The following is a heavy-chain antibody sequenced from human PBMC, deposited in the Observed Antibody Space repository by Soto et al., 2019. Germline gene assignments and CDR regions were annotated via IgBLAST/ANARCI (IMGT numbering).Heavy chain of an antibody. D-gene: IGHD2-2*01. CDR2: IYYSGST. CDR3: AREGCSSTSCYPPYYYYGMDV. J-gene: IGHJ6*02. Sequence: WAPLSPTRAFSVVSTSSYYWISVRQPPVKGLDWIGYIYYSGSTNYNPSLKSRVTISVDTSKNQFSLKLSSVTAADTAVYYCAREGCSSTSCYPPYYYYGMDVWGQGTTVTVSS. CDR1: VVSTSSYY. V-gene: IGHV4-59*01.